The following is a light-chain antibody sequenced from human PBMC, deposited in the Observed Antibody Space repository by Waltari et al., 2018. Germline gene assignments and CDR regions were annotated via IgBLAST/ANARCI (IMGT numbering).Light chain of an antibody. Sequence: SYELTQPPSLSVSPGQTATIACSGDKLGDKYACWYQQKSGQSPVRVIFQDNKRPSGIPERFSGSNSGNTATLTISGIQAMDEADYFCQAWDNSAAVFGGGTRLTVL. CDR3: QAWDNSAAV. CDR2: QDN. J-gene: IGLJ3*02. CDR1: KLGDKY. V-gene: IGLV3-1*01.